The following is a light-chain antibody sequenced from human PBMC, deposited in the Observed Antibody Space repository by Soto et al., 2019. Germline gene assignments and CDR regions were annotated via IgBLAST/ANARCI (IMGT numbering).Light chain of an antibody. J-gene: IGKJ1*01. CDR1: QSVSSD. CDR2: DAS. Sequence: EIVLTQAPATLPLSPGERATLSCRASQSVSSDLAWYQQKPGQAPRLLIYDASSRATDIPSRFSGSGSGTEFTLTISSLEPEDFAGYYCQQRSNWPVTFGQGTRVEI. CDR3: QQRSNWPVT. V-gene: IGKV3-11*01.